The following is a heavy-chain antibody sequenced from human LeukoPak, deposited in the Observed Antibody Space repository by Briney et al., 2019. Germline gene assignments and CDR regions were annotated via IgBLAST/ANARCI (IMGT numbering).Heavy chain of an antibody. V-gene: IGHV3-23*01. J-gene: IGHJ4*02. CDR3: AKSSFYRFKGGSAMGV. CDR1: GFTFSSYA. CDR2: ISGSGGST. D-gene: IGHD2-15*01. Sequence: PGGSLRLSCAASGFTFSSYAMSWVRQAPGKGLEWVSAISGSGGSTYYADSVKGRFTISRDNSKNTLYLQMNSLRAEDTAVYYCAKSSFYRFKGGSAMGVGGQGTLVTVSS.